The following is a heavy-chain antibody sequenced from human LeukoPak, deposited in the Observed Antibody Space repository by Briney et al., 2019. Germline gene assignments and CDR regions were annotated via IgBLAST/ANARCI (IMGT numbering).Heavy chain of an antibody. Sequence: PSETLSLTCAVYGGSFSGYDWSWIRQPPGKGLEWIGEINHSGSTNYNPSLKSRVTISVDTSKNQFSLKLSSVTAADMGVYYCARADIKGVTIFGVVIIPVGYFDYWGQGTLVTVSS. D-gene: IGHD3-3*01. J-gene: IGHJ4*02. CDR1: GGSFSGYD. V-gene: IGHV4-34*01. CDR3: ARADIKGVTIFGVVIIPVGYFDY. CDR2: INHSGST.